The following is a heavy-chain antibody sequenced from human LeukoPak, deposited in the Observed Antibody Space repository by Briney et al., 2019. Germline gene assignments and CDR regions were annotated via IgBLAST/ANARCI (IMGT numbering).Heavy chain of an antibody. J-gene: IGHJ6*02. CDR2: INPKTGDT. Sequence: ASVKVSCKAAGCSFTGQYLYWARQTPGQGLEWMGWINPKTGDTDSAQNFQGRGTTTRGTSITTVYMELSSLTSDDTAVYYCARGYYGMDVWGQGTTVTVSS. CDR3: ARGYYGMDV. V-gene: IGHV1-2*02. CDR1: GCSFTGQY.